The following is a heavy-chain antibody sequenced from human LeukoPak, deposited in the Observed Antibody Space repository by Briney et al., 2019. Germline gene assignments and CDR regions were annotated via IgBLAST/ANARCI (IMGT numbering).Heavy chain of an antibody. CDR2: ISAYNGNT. CDR1: GYTFTSYG. Sequence: ASVKVSCKASGYTFTSYGISWVRQARGQGLEWMGWISAYNGNTNYAQKLQGRVTMTTDTSTSTAYMELRSLRSDDTAVYYCATELAEDWFDPWGQGTLVTVSS. D-gene: IGHD3-10*01. CDR3: ATELAEDWFDP. V-gene: IGHV1-18*04. J-gene: IGHJ5*02.